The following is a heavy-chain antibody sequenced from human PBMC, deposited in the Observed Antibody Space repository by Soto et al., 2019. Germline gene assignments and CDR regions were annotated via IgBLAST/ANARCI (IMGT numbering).Heavy chain of an antibody. Sequence: SETLAPTRVVSCGSFSTYNNTWIRQSPWKGLEWMGESNHSGKNNYSPSLKSRVTMPSATSKNQFSLKLTSVSAGDPAVYYCVRGGSNDWHVAFDSCGQGTRVTVSS. V-gene: IGHV4-34*01. J-gene: IGHJ3*02. D-gene: IGHD3-9*01. CDR2: SNHSGKN. CDR1: CGSFSTYN. CDR3: VRGGSNDWHVAFDS.